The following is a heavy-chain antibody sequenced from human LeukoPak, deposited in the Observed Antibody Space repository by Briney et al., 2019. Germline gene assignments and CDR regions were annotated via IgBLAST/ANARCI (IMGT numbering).Heavy chain of an antibody. CDR2: IYNSGST. Sequence: PSQTLSLTCTVSGGSVSSGNYYWNWIRQPPGKGLEWIGYIYNSGSTNYNPSLKSRVTISVDTSKNQFSLKLTSVTAADTAVYYCARDRELGYWGQGTLVTVSS. J-gene: IGHJ4*02. CDR1: GGSVSSGNYY. D-gene: IGHD3-10*01. V-gene: IGHV4-61*01. CDR3: ARDRELGY.